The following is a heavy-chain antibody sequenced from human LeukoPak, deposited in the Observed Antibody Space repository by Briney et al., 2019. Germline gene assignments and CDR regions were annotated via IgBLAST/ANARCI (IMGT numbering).Heavy chain of an antibody. J-gene: IGHJ4*02. V-gene: IGHV4-34*01. CDR3: ARPRYGSGSYYPD. CDR2: INHSGST. D-gene: IGHD3-10*01. CDR1: GGSFSGYY. Sequence: PSETLSLTCAVYGGSFSGYYWSWIRQPPGKGLEWIGEINHSGSTNYNPSLKSRVTISVDSSKNQFSLKLSPVTAADTAVYYCARPRYGSGSYYPDWGQGTLVTVSS.